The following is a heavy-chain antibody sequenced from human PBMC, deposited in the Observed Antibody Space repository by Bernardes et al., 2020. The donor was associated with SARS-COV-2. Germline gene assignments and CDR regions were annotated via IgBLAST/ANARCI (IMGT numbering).Heavy chain of an antibody. Sequence: SGPTLGKPTQTLTLTCPFSGFSLRTSGVGVGWIRQPPGKALEWLALIYWNDDKRYSPSLKSRLTITKDTSKNQVVLTMTNMDPVDTATYYCAHRQDPHCSSTSCYTFSKDWFDPWGQGTLVTVSS. D-gene: IGHD2-2*02. CDR1: GFSLRTSGVG. CDR2: IYWNDDK. CDR3: AHRQDPHCSSTSCYTFSKDWFDP. V-gene: IGHV2-5*01. J-gene: IGHJ5*02.